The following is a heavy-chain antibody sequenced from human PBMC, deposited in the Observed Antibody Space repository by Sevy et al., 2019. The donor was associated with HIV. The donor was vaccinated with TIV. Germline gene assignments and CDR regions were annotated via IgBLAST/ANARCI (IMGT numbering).Heavy chain of an antibody. CDR3: ARMDIAVAGSYTFDY. J-gene: IGHJ4*02. D-gene: IGHD6-19*01. Sequence: SETLSLTCTVSGGSISSSSYYWGWIRQPPGKGLEWIGSIYYSGSTNYNPPLKSRVTISVDTSKNQFSLKLSSVTAADTAVYYCARMDIAVAGSYTFDYWGQRTLVTVSS. V-gene: IGHV4-39*01. CDR2: IYYSGST. CDR1: GGSISSSSYY.